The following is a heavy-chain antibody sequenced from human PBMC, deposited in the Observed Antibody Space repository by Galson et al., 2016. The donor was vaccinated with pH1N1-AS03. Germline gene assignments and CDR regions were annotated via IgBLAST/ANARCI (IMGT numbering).Heavy chain of an antibody. CDR2: IYQTGST. V-gene: IGHV4-59*01. D-gene: IGHD4-17*01. J-gene: IGHJ6*02. CDR1: GGSINSYY. CDR3: ARHYGDYDWGYGMDV. Sequence: LSLTCSVSGGSINSYYWNWIRQPPGKGLEWIGYIYQTGSTKYNPSLKSRVTISVDTSKNQFSLKLISVTAADTAVYYCARHYGDYDWGYGMDVWGQGTTVTVSS.